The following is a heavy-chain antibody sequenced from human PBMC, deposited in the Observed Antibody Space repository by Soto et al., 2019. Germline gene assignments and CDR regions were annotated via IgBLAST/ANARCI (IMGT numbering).Heavy chain of an antibody. V-gene: IGHV4-39*01. CDR3: VRHVQLPAFDP. J-gene: IGHJ5*02. CDR2: IYDNGNT. CDR1: GGSISSSGYY. Sequence: QLQLQESGPGLVKPSETLSIACTVSGGSISSSGYYWAWIRQPPVKGPEWVASIYDNGNTYYHPFLQSRVTISRDTYQNPCSLYRRSVTVADVAVYYCVRHVQLPAFDPWGQGTLVSVSS. D-gene: IGHD3-10*01.